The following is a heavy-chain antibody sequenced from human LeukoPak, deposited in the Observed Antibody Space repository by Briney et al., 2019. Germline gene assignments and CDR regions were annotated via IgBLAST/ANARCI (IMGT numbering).Heavy chain of an antibody. J-gene: IGHJ6*02. V-gene: IGHV3-23*01. CDR3: AKDQHNWNSGTDV. Sequence: GGSLRLSCAASGFTFSSYAMSWVRQAPGKGLEWVSAISGSGGGTYYADSVKGRFTISRDNSKNTLYLQMNSLRAEDTAVYYCAKDQHNWNSGTDVWGQGTTVTVSS. CDR2: ISGSGGGT. CDR1: GFTFSSYA. D-gene: IGHD1-7*01.